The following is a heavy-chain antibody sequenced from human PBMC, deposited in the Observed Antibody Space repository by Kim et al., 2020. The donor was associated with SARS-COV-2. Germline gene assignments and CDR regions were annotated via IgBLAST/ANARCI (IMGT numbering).Heavy chain of an antibody. Sequence: GGSLRLSCAASGFTFDDYAMHWVRQAPGKGLEWVSGISWNSGSIGYADSVKGRFTISRDNARNSLYLQMNSLRAEDTALYYCARTNWGSGLDYFDYWGQG. V-gene: IGHV3-9*01. J-gene: IGHJ4*02. CDR1: GFTFDDYA. CDR2: ISWNSGSI. CDR3: ARTNWGSGLDYFDY. D-gene: IGHD7-27*01.